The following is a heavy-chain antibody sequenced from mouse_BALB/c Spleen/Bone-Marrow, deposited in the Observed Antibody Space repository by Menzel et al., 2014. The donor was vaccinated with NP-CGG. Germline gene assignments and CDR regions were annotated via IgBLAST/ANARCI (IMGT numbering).Heavy chain of an antibody. CDR3: TREKVGAFDY. J-gene: IGHJ2*01. V-gene: IGHV1-15*01. Sequence: VKLQESGAELVRPGASVKLSCKALGFTFTDYEMHWVKQTPVHGLEWIGTIHPGSGGTAYNQKFKGKATLTADKSSSTAYMELSNLASEDSAVCYCTREKVGAFDYWGQGTTLTVSS. CDR2: IHPGSGGT. CDR1: GFTFTDYE.